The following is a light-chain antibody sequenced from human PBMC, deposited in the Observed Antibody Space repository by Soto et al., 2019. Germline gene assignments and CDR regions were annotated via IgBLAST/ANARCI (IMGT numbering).Light chain of an antibody. CDR3: QPWGTGRGV. CDR1: SGHSSYA. J-gene: IGLJ3*02. V-gene: IGLV4-69*01. Sequence: QSVLTQSPSASASLGASVKLTCTLSSGHSSYAIAWHQQQPEKGPRYLMKLNSDGSHSKGDGIPDRFSGSSSGAERYLTISSIQSEDEADYYCQPWGTGRGVFGGGTKLTVL. CDR2: LNSDGSH.